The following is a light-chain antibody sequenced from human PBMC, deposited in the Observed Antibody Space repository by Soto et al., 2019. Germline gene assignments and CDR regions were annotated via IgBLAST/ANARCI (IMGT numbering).Light chain of an antibody. V-gene: IGKV1-39*01. J-gene: IGKJ2*01. CDR3: QQSYITLYT. CDR1: QSISTY. CDR2: AAS. Sequence: DIQMTQSPSSLSASVGDRVTITCRASQSISTYLNWYQQRPGKAPKLLIHAASSLQSGVPSRFSGSGSGTVFTLTISSLQLEDFATYYCQQSYITLYTFGQETKV.